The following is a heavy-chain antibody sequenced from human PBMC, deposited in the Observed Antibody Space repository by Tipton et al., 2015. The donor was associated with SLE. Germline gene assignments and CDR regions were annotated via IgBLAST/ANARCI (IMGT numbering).Heavy chain of an antibody. CDR1: GFTFSSYG. CDR2: ISYDGSNK. CDR3: AREGDFWSGFDY. D-gene: IGHD3-3*01. V-gene: IGHV3-30*03. J-gene: IGHJ4*02. Sequence: SLRLSCAASGFTFSSYGMHWVRQAPGKGLEWVAVISYDGSNKYYADSVKGRFTISRDNSKNTLYLQMNSLRAEDTAVYYCAREGDFWSGFDYWGQGTLVTVSS.